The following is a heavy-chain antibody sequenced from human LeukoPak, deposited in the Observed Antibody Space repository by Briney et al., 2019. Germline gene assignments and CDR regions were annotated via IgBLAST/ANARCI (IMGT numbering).Heavy chain of an antibody. D-gene: IGHD6-13*01. V-gene: IGHV4-39*07. CDR2: ICYSGST. CDR3: ARGYSSSWQKLPFDY. CDR1: GGSISSSSYY. J-gene: IGHJ4*02. Sequence: SETLSLTCTVSGGSISSSSYYWGWIRQPPGKGLEWIGSICYSGSTYYNPSLKSRVTISVDTSKNQFSLKLSSVTAADTAVYYCARGYSSSWQKLPFDYWGQGTLVTVSS.